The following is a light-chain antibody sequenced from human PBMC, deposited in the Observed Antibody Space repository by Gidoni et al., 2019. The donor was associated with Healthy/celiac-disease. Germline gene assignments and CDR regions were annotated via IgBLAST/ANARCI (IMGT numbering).Light chain of an antibody. Sequence: EIVLTQSPATLSLSPGERATLACRASQSVSSYLAWYQQKPGPAPRLLIYDASNRATGIPARFRGSGSGTDFTLTISSLEPEDFAVYYCQQRSNWPGLTFGGGTKVEIK. V-gene: IGKV3-11*01. J-gene: IGKJ4*01. CDR1: QSVSSY. CDR2: DAS. CDR3: QQRSNWPGLT.